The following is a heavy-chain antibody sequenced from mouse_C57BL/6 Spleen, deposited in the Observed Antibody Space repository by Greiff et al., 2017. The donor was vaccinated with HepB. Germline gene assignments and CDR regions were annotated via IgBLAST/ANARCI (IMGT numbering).Heavy chain of an antibody. Sequence: QVQLQQPGTELVKPGASVKLSCKASGYTFTSYWMHWVKQRPGQGLEWIGNINHGNGGTNYNEKFKGKATLTVDKSYSKPNMQLSSLTSEDTAVYYCARDSCRYVSFDDWGQGTTLTVSS. V-gene: IGHV1-53*01. CDR3: ARDSCRYVSFDD. D-gene: IGHD3-3*01. CDR2: INHGNGGT. CDR1: GYTFTSYW. J-gene: IGHJ2*01.